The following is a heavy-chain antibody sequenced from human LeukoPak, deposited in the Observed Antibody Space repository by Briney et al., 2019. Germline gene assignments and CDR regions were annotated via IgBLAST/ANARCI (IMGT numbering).Heavy chain of an antibody. CDR1: GGSISSYY. Sequence: PSETLSLTCTVSGGSISSYYWSWIRQPPGKGLEWIGYIYYSGSTYYNPSLKSRVTISVDTSKNQFSLKLSSVTAADTAVYYCAACSLNSSSWYDFDYWGQGTLVTVSS. V-gene: IGHV4-59*06. J-gene: IGHJ4*02. CDR2: IYYSGST. D-gene: IGHD6-13*01. CDR3: AACSLNSSSWYDFDY.